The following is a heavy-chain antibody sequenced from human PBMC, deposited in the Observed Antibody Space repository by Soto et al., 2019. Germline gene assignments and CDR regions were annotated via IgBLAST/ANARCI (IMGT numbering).Heavy chain of an antibody. CDR3: AKDFVSVGAARGGFGPNWFDP. V-gene: IGHV3-23*01. CDR2: ISGSGGST. D-gene: IGHD2-15*01. Sequence: GGSLRLSCAASGFTFSSYAMSWVRQAPGKGLEWVSAISGSGGSTYYADSVKGRFTISRDNSKNTLYLQMNSLRAEDTAVYYCAKDFVSVGAARGGFGPNWFDPWGQGTLVTVSS. J-gene: IGHJ5*02. CDR1: GFTFSSYA.